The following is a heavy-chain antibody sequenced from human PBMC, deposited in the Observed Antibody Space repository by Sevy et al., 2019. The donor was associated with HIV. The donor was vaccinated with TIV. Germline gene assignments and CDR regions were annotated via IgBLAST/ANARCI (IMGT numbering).Heavy chain of an antibody. J-gene: IGHJ3*02. D-gene: IGHD2-2*01. V-gene: IGHV1-24*01. CDR3: ATDRECSSTSCYPAFDI. CDR2: FDPEDGET. CDR1: GYTLTELS. Sequence: ASVNVYCKVSGYTLTELSMYWVRQAPGKGLEWMGGFDPEDGETIYAQKFQGRVTMTEDTSTDTAYMELSSLRSEDTAVYYCATDRECSSTSCYPAFDIRGQGTMVTVSS.